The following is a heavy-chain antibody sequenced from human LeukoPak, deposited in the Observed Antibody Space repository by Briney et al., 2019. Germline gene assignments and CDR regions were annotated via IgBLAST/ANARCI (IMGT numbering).Heavy chain of an antibody. CDR2: INHSGST. CDR1: GGSFSGYY. CDR3: ARGEYCSGGSCYSHYFDY. V-gene: IGHV4-34*01. J-gene: IGHJ4*02. D-gene: IGHD2-15*01. Sequence: PSETLSLTCAVYGGSFSGYYWSWIRQPPGKGLEWIGEINHSGSTNYNPSLKSRVTISVDTSKNQFSLKLSSVAAADTAVYYCARGEYCSGGSCYSHYFDYWGQGTLVTVSS.